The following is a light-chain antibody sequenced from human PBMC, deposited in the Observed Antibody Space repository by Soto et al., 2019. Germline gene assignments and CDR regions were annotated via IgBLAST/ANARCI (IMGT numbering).Light chain of an antibody. V-gene: IGKV3-15*01. Sequence: EIVLTQSPGTLSLSPGERATLSCRASQSVSSSYLAWYQQRPGQAPRLLIYGASTRATGIPARFSGSGSGTEFTLTISSLQSEDFAVYHCQQYNDWPPWTFGQGTKVDIK. CDR1: QSVSSSY. CDR3: QQYNDWPPWT. J-gene: IGKJ1*01. CDR2: GAS.